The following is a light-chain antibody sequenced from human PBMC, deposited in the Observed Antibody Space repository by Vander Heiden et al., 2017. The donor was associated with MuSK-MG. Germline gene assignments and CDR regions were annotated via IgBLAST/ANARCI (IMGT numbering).Light chain of an antibody. CDR1: QSLLHSNGYNY. V-gene: IGKV2-28*01. J-gene: IGKJ2*01. CDR3: MQALQTPWT. Sequence: DIVMTQSPLSLPVTPGEPASISCRSSQSLLHSNGYNYSDWYLQKPGQSPQLLIYLGSNRASGVPDRFSGSGSGTDFTLKISRVEAEDVGVYYCMQALQTPWTFGQGTKLEIK. CDR2: LGS.